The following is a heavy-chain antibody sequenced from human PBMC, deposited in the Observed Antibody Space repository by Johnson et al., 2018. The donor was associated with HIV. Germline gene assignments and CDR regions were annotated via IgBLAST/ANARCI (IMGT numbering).Heavy chain of an antibody. CDR2: SNSDGTST. D-gene: IGHD3-16*01. V-gene: IGHV3-74*01. CDR3: AREWGVMTFGGVIPRNAFDI. Sequence: VQLVESGGGVVQPGRSLRLSCTASGLIFSRSWMHWIRQAPGKGLVWVSRSNSDGTSTSYADSVKGRFTISTDKAKNTLHLQMNSLRVEDTAVYYCAREWGVMTFGGVIPRNAFDIWGQGTMVTVSS. J-gene: IGHJ3*02. CDR1: GLIFSRSW.